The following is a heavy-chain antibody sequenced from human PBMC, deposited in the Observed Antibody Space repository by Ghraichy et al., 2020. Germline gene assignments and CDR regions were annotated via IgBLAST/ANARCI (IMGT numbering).Heavy chain of an antibody. CDR1: GGSISSYY. CDR3: ARGSIDPPYFDI. J-gene: IGHJ3*02. D-gene: IGHD6-6*01. CDR2: IYYSGST. Sequence: SETLSLTCTVSGGSISSYYWSWIRQPPGKGLEWIGYIYYSGSTNYNPSLKSRVTISVDTSKNQFSLKLSSVTAAATAVYYCARGSIDPPYFDIWGQGTMVTVSS. V-gene: IGHV4-59*01.